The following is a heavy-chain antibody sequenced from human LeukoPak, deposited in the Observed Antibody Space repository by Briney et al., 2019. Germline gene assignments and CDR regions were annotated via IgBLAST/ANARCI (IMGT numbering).Heavy chain of an antibody. CDR2: IRSSNSYT. J-gene: IGHJ2*01. CDR1: EFTFTSYE. CDR3: ARDGNFYFDL. V-gene: IGHV3-48*03. D-gene: IGHD1-7*01. Sequence: PGGSLRLSCAASEFTFTSYELNWVRQAPGKGLEWLSYIRSSNSYTNYADSVKGRFTISRDNAKNSLYLQMNSLRAEDTAVYYCARDGNFYFDLWGRGTLVTVSS.